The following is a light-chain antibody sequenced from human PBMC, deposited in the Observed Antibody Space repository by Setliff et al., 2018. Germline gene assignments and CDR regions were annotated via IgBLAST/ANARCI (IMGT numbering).Light chain of an antibody. Sequence: QSALTQPASVSGSPGQSITISCAGTSSDVGAYSHVSWYQQYPGKAPKLMISEVSNRPSGVSYRFSGSKSGNTASLTVSGLQPEDEADYYCCSYTDSSDLDVFGSGTKVTVL. J-gene: IGLJ1*01. CDR1: SSDVGAYSH. V-gene: IGLV2-14*01. CDR2: EVS. CDR3: CSYTDSSDLDV.